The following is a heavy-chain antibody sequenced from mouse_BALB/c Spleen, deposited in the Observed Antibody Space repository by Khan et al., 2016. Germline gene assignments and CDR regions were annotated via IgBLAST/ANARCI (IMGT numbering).Heavy chain of an antibody. Sequence: EVQLQESGPGLVKPSQSLSLTCTVTGYSITSDYAWNWIRQFPGNKLEWMGYISYSGSISYNPSLKSRISITRDTSKNQFFLQLNSVTTEDTATYYCASYYDYDYYAMDYWGQGTSVTVSS. V-gene: IGHV3-2*02. CDR3: ASYYDYDYYAMDY. CDR1: GYSITSDYA. J-gene: IGHJ4*01. D-gene: IGHD2-4*01. CDR2: ISYSGSI.